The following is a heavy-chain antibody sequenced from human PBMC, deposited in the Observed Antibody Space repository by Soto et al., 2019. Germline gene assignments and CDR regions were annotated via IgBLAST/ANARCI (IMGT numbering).Heavy chain of an antibody. CDR3: ARDGISRGNRVGRLMLSPEYYYYMDV. V-gene: IGHV1-69*13. D-gene: IGHD2-8*01. J-gene: IGHJ6*03. CDR1: GGTFSSYA. CDR2: IIPIFGTA. Sequence: SVKVSCKASGGTFSSYAISWVRQAPGQGLEWMGGIIPIFGTANYAQKFQGRVTITADESTSTAYMELSSLRSEDTAVYYCARDGISRGNRVGRLMLSPEYYYYMDVWGKGTTVTVSS.